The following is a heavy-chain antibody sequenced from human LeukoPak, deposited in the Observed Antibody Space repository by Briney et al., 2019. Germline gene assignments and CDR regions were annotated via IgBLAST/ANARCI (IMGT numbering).Heavy chain of an antibody. CDR2: INRDGSIT. V-gene: IGHV3-74*01. Sequence: GGSLRLSCAASGLTFSSYWMHWVRQAPGKGLVWVSRINRDGSITSYGDSVKGRFTISRDNAKNTLYLQMSSLRAEDTAVYYCARDETYDYESNGYLDFWGQGTVVTVSS. CDR3: ARDETYDYESNGYLDF. CDR1: GLTFSSYW. J-gene: IGHJ4*02. D-gene: IGHD3-22*01.